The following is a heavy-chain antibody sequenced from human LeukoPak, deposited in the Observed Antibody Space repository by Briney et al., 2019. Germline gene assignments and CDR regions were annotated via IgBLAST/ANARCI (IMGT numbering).Heavy chain of an antibody. Sequence: EASVKVTCKASGGTFSSYAISWVRQAPGQGLEWMGRIIPILGIANYAQKFQGRVTITADKSTSTAYMELSSLRSADTAVYYCGGGGGGGGYRNAFDYWGQGTLVTVSS. D-gene: IGHD3-16*01. CDR3: GGGGGGGGYRNAFDY. CDR2: IIPILGIA. CDR1: GGTFSSYA. V-gene: IGHV1-69*04. J-gene: IGHJ4*02.